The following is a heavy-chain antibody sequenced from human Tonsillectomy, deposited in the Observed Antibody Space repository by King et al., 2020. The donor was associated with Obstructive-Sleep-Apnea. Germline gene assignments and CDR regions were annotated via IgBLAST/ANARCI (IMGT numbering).Heavy chain of an antibody. V-gene: IGHV3-30*04. CDR2: ISYDGSNK. CDR3: AREDGDYKSPIGY. CDR1: GFTFSSYA. J-gene: IGHJ4*02. Sequence: QLVQSGGGVVQPGRFLRLSCAASGFTFSSYAIHWVRHAPGKGLEWVAVISYDGSNKYYADSLKGRFTISRDNSKNTLYLQMNSLGAEDTAVYYCAREDGDYKSPIGYWGQGTLVTVSS. D-gene: IGHD4/OR15-4a*01.